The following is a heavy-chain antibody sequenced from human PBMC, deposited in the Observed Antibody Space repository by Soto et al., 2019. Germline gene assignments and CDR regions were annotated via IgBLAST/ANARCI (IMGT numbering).Heavy chain of an antibody. J-gene: IGHJ6*02. CDR2: IIPIFGTA. Sequence: QVQLVQSGAEVKKPGSSVKVSCKASGGTFSSYAISWVRQAPGQGLEWMGGIIPIFGTANYAQKFQGRVTITADESTSTAYMELSSLRSEDTAVYYCASPIAARPGYCYGMDVWGQGTTVTVSS. CDR1: GGTFSSYA. D-gene: IGHD6-6*01. V-gene: IGHV1-69*01. CDR3: ASPIAARPGYCYGMDV.